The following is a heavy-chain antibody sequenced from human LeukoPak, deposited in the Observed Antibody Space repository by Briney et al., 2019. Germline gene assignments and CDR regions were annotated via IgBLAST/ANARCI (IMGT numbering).Heavy chain of an antibody. J-gene: IGHJ4*02. V-gene: IGHV4-59*08. CDR2: IYHSGST. CDR3: ATLLYSSSYFDY. Sequence: PSETLSLTCTVSGGSISSYYWSWIRQPPGKGLEWIGSIYHSGSTYYNPSLKSRVTISVDTSKNQFSLKLSSVTAADTAVYYCATLLYSSSYFDYWGQGTLVTVSS. D-gene: IGHD6-13*01. CDR1: GGSISSYY.